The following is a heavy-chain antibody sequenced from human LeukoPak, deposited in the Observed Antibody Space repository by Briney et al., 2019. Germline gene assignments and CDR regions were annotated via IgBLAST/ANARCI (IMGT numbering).Heavy chain of an antibody. Sequence: GSLRLSCAASGFTFSTYGMHWVRQAPGKGLEWVAVIWYDGSNKYYADSVKGRFTISRDNSKNTLYLQMNSLEAEDTAVYYCAKYTNNDYYTVDYWGQGTLVTVSS. D-gene: IGHD3-3*01. CDR3: AKYTNNDYYTVDY. V-gene: IGHV3-33*06. CDR1: GFTFSTYG. CDR2: IWYDGSNK. J-gene: IGHJ4*02.